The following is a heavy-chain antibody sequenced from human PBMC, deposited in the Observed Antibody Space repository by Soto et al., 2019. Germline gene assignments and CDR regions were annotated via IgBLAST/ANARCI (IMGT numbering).Heavy chain of an antibody. Sequence: QVQLVQSGAEVKKPGASVKVSCKTSGYTFTSYSITWVRQAPGQGLEWMGRISAYNANTHYAQNLQGRVTMTTDTSTRTAYMELRSLRSDDTAVYYCARIQYTWFDPWGQGTLVTVSS. CDR1: GYTFTSYS. CDR3: ARIQYTWFDP. V-gene: IGHV1-18*04. J-gene: IGHJ5*02. CDR2: ISAYNANT.